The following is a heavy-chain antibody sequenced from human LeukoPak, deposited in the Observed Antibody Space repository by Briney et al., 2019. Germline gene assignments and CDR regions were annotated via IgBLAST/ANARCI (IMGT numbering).Heavy chain of an antibody. J-gene: IGHJ4*02. CDR2: ISSSSYI. D-gene: IGHD6-13*01. CDR3: AGDSSNWNIDY. CDR1: GFTFSSYS. V-gene: IGHV3-21*01. Sequence: GGSLRLSCAASGFTFSSYSMNWVHQAPGKGLDWVSSISSSSYIYYADSVKGRFTISRDNAKNSLYLQMNSLRVEDTAVYYCAGDSSNWNIDYWGQGTPVTVSS.